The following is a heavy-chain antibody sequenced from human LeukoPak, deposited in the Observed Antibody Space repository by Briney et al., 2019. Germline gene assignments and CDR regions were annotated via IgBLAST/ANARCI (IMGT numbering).Heavy chain of an antibody. CDR2: ISPDGSVK. V-gene: IGHV3-7*04. CDR1: GFTFTSNW. J-gene: IGHJ4*02. CDR3: ARDYD. Sequence: GGSLRLSCAASGFTFTSNWMSWARQAPGKGLEWVANISPDGSVKYYVDSVKGRFTISRDNAKNSLYLQMNSLRAEDTAVYYCARDYDWGQGTLVTVSS. D-gene: IGHD3-16*01.